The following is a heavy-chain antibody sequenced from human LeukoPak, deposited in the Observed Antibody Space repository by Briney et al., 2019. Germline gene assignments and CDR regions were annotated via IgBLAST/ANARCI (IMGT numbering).Heavy chain of an antibody. V-gene: IGHV3-21*01. Sequence: GGSLRLSCAASGFSFSSYSMNWVRQAPGKGLEGVASISSSSSYIYYADSVKGRFTISRDNDKNSLYLQMNSLRVEDTAAYYCARVFRPSLTVFIIRGAFDIWGQGTMVTVSS. CDR2: ISSSSSYI. CDR1: GFSFSSYS. CDR3: ARVFRPSLTVFIIRGAFDI. J-gene: IGHJ3*02. D-gene: IGHD3-3*01.